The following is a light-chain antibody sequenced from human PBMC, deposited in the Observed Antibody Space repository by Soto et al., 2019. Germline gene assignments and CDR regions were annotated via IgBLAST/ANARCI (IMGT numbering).Light chain of an antibody. CDR1: QSISSW. J-gene: IGKJ3*01. Sequence: DIPMTQSPSTLSASVGDRVTITCRASQSISSWLAWYQQKPGKAPKLLIYDASSLQSGVPSRFSGSGSGTEFTLTISSLQPDDFATYYCQQYFSYLFTFGPGTKVDIK. V-gene: IGKV1-5*01. CDR3: QQYFSYLFT. CDR2: DAS.